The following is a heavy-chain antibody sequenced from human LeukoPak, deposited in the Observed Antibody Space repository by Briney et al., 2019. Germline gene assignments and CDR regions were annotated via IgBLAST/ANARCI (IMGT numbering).Heavy chain of an antibody. Sequence: SLRLSCAASGFTCDDYARPWLRQAPGKGLEGVSGLSWNSGSIGYADSVKGRFAISRDNAKNSLYLQMNSLRAEDTALYYCAVWGYYYDSSGYYYSYWGQGTLVTVSS. CDR2: LSWNSGSI. J-gene: IGHJ4*02. CDR3: AVWGYYYDSSGYYYSY. V-gene: IGHV3-9*01. CDR1: GFTCDDYA. D-gene: IGHD3-22*01.